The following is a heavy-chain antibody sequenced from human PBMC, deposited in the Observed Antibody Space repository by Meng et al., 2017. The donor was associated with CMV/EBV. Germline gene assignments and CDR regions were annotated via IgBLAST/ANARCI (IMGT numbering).Heavy chain of an antibody. D-gene: IGHD2-21*01. Sequence: SVKVSCKASGGTFSSYAISWVRQAPGQGLGWMGGIIPIFGTANYAQKFQGRVTITTDESTSTAYMELSSLRSEDTAVYYCARRAGSNENLYCGGDCYFYYYYGMDVWGQGTTVTVSS. CDR3: ARRAGSNENLYCGGDCYFYYYYGMDV. CDR2: IIPIFGTA. CDR1: GGTFSSYA. V-gene: IGHV1-69*05. J-gene: IGHJ6*02.